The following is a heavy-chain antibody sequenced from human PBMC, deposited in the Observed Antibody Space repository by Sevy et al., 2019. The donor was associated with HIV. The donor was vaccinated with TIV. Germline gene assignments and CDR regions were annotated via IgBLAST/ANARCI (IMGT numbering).Heavy chain of an antibody. J-gene: IGHJ6*02. CDR2: LIGGGSRT. CDR3: AKRRVQSGLSGGGANYGWDV. CDR1: GFSFSNYA. Sequence: GGSLRLSCAASGFSFSNYAMSWVRQAPGKGLEWVSTLIGGGSRTYYEDSVTGRFTISRDNSRTTRYLQRNSLRAEDTAVYYCAKRRVQSGLSGGGANYGWDVCGQGTTVTVSS. D-gene: IGHD2-8*02. V-gene: IGHV3-23*01.